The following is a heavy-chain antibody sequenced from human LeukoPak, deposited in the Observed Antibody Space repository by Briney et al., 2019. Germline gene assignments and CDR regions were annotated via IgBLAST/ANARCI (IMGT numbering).Heavy chain of an antibody. D-gene: IGHD2-15*01. J-gene: IGHJ4*02. CDR2: TYYRSKWYN. V-gene: IGHV6-1*01. CDR1: GDSVSSNSAA. Sequence: SQTLSLTCAISGDSVSSNSAAWNWIRQSPSRGLEWLGRTYYRSKWYNDYAVSVKSRITINPDTSKNQFSLQLNSVTPEDTAVYYCARVGYCSGGSCYSRFDYWGQGTLVTVSS. CDR3: ARVGYCSGGSCYSRFDY.